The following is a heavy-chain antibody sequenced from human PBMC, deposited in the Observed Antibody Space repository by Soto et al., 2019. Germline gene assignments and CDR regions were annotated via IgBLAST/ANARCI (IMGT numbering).Heavy chain of an antibody. CDR3: TLSYGDSYYYYYGMDV. CDR2: IHPGDSDT. V-gene: IGHV5-51*01. CDR1: GFSFSRYT. J-gene: IGHJ6*02. D-gene: IGHD4-17*01. Sequence: EMQLVQSGAEVKKSGESLKISCVGSGFSFSRYTVGWVRQVPGKGLEWMGVIHPGDSDTRYSPSFQGQVTISADKSISTAYLQWSSLKASDTAMYYCTLSYGDSYYYYYGMDVCGQGTTVTVSS.